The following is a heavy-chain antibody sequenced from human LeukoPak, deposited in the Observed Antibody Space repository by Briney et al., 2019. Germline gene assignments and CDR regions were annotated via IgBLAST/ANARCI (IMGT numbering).Heavy chain of an antibody. CDR3: ARPYLWGSYHDAFDL. D-gene: IGHD3-16*02. V-gene: IGHV1-2*02. J-gene: IGHJ3*01. Sequence: ASVKVSCKASGYTFTGYYLHWVRQAPGQGLEWMGWINPNSGGTYYEQNSQGRVTMTRDTSISTAYMELSRLRSDDTAVYYCARPYLWGSYHDAFDLWGQGTMVTVSS. CDR2: INPNSGGT. CDR1: GYTFTGYY.